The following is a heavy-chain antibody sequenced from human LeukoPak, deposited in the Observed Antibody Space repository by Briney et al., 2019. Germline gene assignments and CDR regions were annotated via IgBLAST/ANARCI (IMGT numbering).Heavy chain of an antibody. Sequence: GGSLRLSCAASGFTVSSNYMSWVRQAPGKGLEWVSVIYSGGSTYYADSVKGRFTISRDNSRNTMDLQMNSLRVEDTAIYYCAKDDGWIQFQSWGQGTLVTVSS. V-gene: IGHV3-53*01. D-gene: IGHD5-18*01. CDR3: AKDDGWIQFQS. CDR2: IYSGGST. CDR1: GFTVSSNY. J-gene: IGHJ4*02.